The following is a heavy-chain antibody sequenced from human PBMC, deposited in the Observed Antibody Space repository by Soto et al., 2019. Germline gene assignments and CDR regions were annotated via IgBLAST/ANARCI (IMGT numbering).Heavy chain of an antibody. V-gene: IGHV4-31*03. J-gene: IGHJ6*02. CDR3: AMAHLRVTIEGYYYYGMDV. CDR1: GGSISSGGYY. Sequence: QVQLQESGPGLVKPSQTLSLTCTVSGGSISSGGYYWSWIRQHPGKGLEWIGYIYYSGSTYYNPSLKSRVTISVDTSKKQFSLKLSSVTAADTAVYYCAMAHLRVTIEGYYYYGMDVWGQGTTVTVSS. CDR2: IYYSGST. D-gene: IGHD4-4*01.